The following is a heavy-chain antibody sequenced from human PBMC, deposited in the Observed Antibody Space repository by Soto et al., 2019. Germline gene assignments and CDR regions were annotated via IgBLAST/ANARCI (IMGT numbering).Heavy chain of an antibody. Sequence: SETLSLTCTVSGGSISSGDYYWSWIRQPPGKGLEWIGYIYYSGSTYYNPSLKSRVTISVDTSKNQFSLKLSSVTAADTAVYYCARETWAVHSSGYYRTFDYWGQGTLVTVSS. CDR3: ARETWAVHSSGYYRTFDY. CDR1: GGSISSGDYY. CDR2: IYYSGST. J-gene: IGHJ4*02. V-gene: IGHV4-30-4*01. D-gene: IGHD3-22*01.